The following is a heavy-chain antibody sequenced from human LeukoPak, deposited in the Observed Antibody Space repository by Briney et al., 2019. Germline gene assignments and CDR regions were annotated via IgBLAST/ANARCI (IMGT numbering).Heavy chain of an antibody. D-gene: IGHD2-15*01. V-gene: IGHV1-18*01. CDR2: ISAYNGKT. CDR3: ARGPLGIVVVVAAELGLEY. Sequence: SVKVSCKASGYTFTSYGISWVRQAPGQGLEWMGWISAYNGKTNYAQKLQGRVTMTTDTSTSTAYMELRSLRSDDTAVYYCARGPLGIVVVVAAELGLEYWGQGTLVTVSS. J-gene: IGHJ4*02. CDR1: GYTFTSYG.